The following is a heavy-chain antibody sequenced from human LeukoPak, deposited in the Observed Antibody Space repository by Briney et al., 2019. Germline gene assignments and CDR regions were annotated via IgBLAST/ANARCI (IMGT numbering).Heavy chain of an antibody. J-gene: IGHJ4*02. CDR2: INHSGST. D-gene: IGHD6-19*01. CDR1: GGSFSGYY. Sequence: SETLSLTCAVYGGSFSGYYWSWIRQPPGKGLEWIGEINHSGSTNYNPSLKSRVTISVDTSKNQFSLELSSVTAADTAVYYCARGLGGWYGDYWGQGTLVTVSS. CDR3: ARGLGGWYGDY. V-gene: IGHV4-34*01.